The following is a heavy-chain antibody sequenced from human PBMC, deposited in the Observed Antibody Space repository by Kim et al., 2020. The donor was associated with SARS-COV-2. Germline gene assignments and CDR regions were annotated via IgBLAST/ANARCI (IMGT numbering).Heavy chain of an antibody. D-gene: IGHD6-19*01. V-gene: IGHV3-74*01. CDR3: VKDSSSSS. Sequence: GGSLRLSCVASGFTFSSHWMHWVRQVPGKGLVGVSRINPDGTSTTYADSVKGRFTISRDNAKNTLSLQMNSLRLEDTAVYYCVKDSSSSSWGQGTLVTVSS. J-gene: IGHJ4*02. CDR1: GFTFSSHW. CDR2: INPDGTST.